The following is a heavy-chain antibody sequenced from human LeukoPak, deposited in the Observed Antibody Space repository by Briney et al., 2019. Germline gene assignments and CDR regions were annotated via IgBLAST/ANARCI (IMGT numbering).Heavy chain of an antibody. CDR3: AGLRRLLTTFDY. V-gene: IGHV4-38-2*01. Sequence: SETLSLTCAVSGYSISSGYYWGWIRQPPGKGLEWIGSIYHSGSTYYNPSLKSRVTISVDTSKNQFSLKLSSVTAADTAVYYCAGLRRLLTTFDYWGQGTLVTVSS. D-gene: IGHD5-12*01. J-gene: IGHJ4*02. CDR1: GYSISSGYY. CDR2: IYHSGST.